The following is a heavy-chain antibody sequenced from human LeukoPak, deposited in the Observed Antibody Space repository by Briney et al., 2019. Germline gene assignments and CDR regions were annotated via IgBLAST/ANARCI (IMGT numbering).Heavy chain of an antibody. Sequence: PGGSLRLSCAASGFTFSRHWMTWVRQAPGKALEWVANIKQDGSDKYYVDSVKGRFTISRDNAKNSLYLQMNSLRAEDTAVYYCAREASDYYDSSGGFDYWGQGTLVTVSS. CDR2: IKQDGSDK. CDR1: GFTFSRHW. V-gene: IGHV3-7*01. D-gene: IGHD3-22*01. J-gene: IGHJ4*02. CDR3: AREASDYYDSSGGFDY.